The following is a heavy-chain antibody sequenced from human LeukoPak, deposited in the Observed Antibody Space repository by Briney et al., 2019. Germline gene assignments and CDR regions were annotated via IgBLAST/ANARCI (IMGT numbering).Heavy chain of an antibody. CDR2: IYYSGSS. D-gene: IGHD4-23*01. V-gene: IGHV4-31*03. J-gene: IGHJ4*02. CDR3: ARETVVRGFDY. Sequence: PSQTLSLTCTVSGGSINNGGYYWSWIRQHPGKGLEWIGYIYYSGSSYYNPSLRSRVTISVDTSKNHFSLKLSSVTAADTAVYYCARETVVRGFDYWGQGTLVTVSS. CDR1: GGSINNGGYY.